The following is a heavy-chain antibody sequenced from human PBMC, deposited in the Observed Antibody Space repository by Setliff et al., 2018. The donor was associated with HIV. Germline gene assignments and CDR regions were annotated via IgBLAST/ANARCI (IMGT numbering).Heavy chain of an antibody. CDR2: IWCDGNKK. D-gene: IGHD6-13*01. V-gene: IGHV3-33*08. CDR1: GFRFRSYG. J-gene: IGHJ6*02. Sequence: GSLRLSCAASGFRFRSYGMHWVRQAPGKGLEWVAIIWCDGNKKYYADSVKGRFTISRDNSKNTLYLQMNSLRPEDTAVYYCARDCRVGWVFTYGMDVWGQGTTVTVSS. CDR3: ARDCRVGWVFTYGMDV.